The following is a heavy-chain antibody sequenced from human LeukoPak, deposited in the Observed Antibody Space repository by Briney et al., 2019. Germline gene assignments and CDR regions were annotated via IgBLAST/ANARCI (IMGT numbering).Heavy chain of an antibody. V-gene: IGHV3-7*01. CDR1: GFTFSTYW. CDR2: IKEDGTEE. CDR3: ARGDRRFDY. J-gene: IGHJ4*02. Sequence: QPGGSLRLSCAASGFTFSTYWMTWVRQAPGKGLEWVANIKEDGTEEYYVDSVKGRFTISRDNAKNSLSLQMKSLRPEDTAVYYCARGDRRFDYWGQGTLVTVSS. D-gene: IGHD2-21*01.